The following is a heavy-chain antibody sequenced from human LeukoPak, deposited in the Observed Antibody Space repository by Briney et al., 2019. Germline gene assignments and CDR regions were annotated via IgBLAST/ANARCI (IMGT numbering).Heavy chain of an antibody. V-gene: IGHV4-59*01. D-gene: IGHD6-19*01. J-gene: IGHJ4*02. Sequence: SETLSLTCTVSGGSISSYYWSWIRQPPGKGLEWIGYIYYSGYTNYNPSLKSRVTISVDTSKNQFSLKLSSVTAADTAVYYCARSDGSAWYLFDYWGQGTLLTVSS. CDR3: ARSDGSAWYLFDY. CDR2: IYYSGYT. CDR1: GGSISSYY.